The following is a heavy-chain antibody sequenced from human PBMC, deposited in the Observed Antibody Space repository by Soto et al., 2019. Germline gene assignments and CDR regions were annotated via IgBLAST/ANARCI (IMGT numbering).Heavy chain of an antibody. D-gene: IGHD2-21*02. J-gene: IGHJ3*02. CDR2: IIPIFGTA. V-gene: IGHV1-69*06. CDR1: GGTFSSYA. CDR3: AIPLAYCGGDCYSEAFDI. Sequence: QVQLVQSGAEVKKPGSSVKVSCKASGGTFSSYAISWVRQAPGKGLEWMGGIIPIFGTANYAQKFQGRVTITADKSTSPAYMELSSLRSEDTAVYYCAIPLAYCGGDCYSEAFDIWGQGTMVTVSS.